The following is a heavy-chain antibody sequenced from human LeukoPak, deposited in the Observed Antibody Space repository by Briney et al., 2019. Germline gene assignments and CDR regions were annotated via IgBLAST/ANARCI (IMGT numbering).Heavy chain of an antibody. J-gene: IGHJ4*02. CDR1: GGSISSYY. D-gene: IGHD3-9*01. CDR2: IYYSGST. CDR3: ARAGETGYYSSDSFDY. Sequence: SETLSLTCTVSGGSISSYYWSWIRQPPGKGLEWIGYIYYSGSTNYNPSLKSRVTISVDTSKNQFSLKLSSVTAADTAVYYCARAGETGYYSSDSFDYWGQGTLVTVSS. V-gene: IGHV4-59*08.